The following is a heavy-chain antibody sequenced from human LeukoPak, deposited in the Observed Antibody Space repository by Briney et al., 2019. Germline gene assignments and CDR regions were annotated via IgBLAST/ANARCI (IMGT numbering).Heavy chain of an antibody. J-gene: IGHJ6*03. CDR1: GGSLSSYY. CDR3: ARGGSYYDFWSGYYDYYYYMDV. V-gene: IGHV4-59*01. D-gene: IGHD3-3*01. CDR2: IYDSGST. Sequence: PSETLSLTCSVSGGSLSSYYWSWIRQPPGKGLEWIGYIYDSGSTSYNPSLQSRVTISIDTSKNQFSLRLTSVTAADTAVYYCARGGSYYDFWSGYYDYYYYMDVWGKGTTVTVSS.